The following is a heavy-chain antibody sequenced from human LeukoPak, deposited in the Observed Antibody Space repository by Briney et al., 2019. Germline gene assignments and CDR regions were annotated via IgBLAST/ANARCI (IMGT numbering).Heavy chain of an antibody. CDR1: GFTVSSNY. D-gene: IGHD6-13*01. CDR2: IYFSGST. V-gene: IGHV3-66*01. CDR3: AKTLGSTWYGYYFES. J-gene: IGHJ4*02. Sequence: PGGSLRLSCAASGFTVSSNYMSWVRQAPGKGLEWVSIIYFSGSTYYADSVKGRFTISRDNSKNTLYLQMNSLRVEDTAMYYCAKTLGSTWYGYYFESWGQGTLVTGSS.